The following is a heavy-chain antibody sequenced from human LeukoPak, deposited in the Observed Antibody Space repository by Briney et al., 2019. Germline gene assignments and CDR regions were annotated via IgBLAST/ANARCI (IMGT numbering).Heavy chain of an antibody. CDR2: ISSSSSYI. J-gene: IGHJ4*02. D-gene: IGHD2-15*01. Sequence: GGSLRLSCAASGLTFSSYSMNWDRQAPGKGLEWVSSISSSSSYIYYADSVKGRFTISRDNAKNSLYLQMNSLRAEDTAVYYCARWLCSGGSCNFDYWGQGTLVTVSS. V-gene: IGHV3-21*01. CDR1: GLTFSSYS. CDR3: ARWLCSGGSCNFDY.